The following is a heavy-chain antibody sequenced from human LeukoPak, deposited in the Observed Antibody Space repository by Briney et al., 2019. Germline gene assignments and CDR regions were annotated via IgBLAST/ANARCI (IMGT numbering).Heavy chain of an antibody. CDR1: GGSISSGGYY. Sequence: PSETLSLTCTVSGGSISSGGYYWSWIRQHPGKGLEWIGYIYYSGSTYYNPSLKSRVTISVDTSKNQFSLKLSSVTAADTAVYDCARSWMVAAPYFDYWGQGTLVTVSS. J-gene: IGHJ4*02. CDR3: ARSWMVAAPYFDY. CDR2: IYYSGST. D-gene: IGHD2-15*01. V-gene: IGHV4-31*03.